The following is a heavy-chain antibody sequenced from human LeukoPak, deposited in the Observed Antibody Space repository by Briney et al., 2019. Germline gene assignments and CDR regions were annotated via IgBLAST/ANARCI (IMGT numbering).Heavy chain of an antibody. V-gene: IGHV4-39*07. J-gene: IGHJ6*02. D-gene: IGHD3-22*01. Sequence: SETLSLTCTVSGDSISSNAYYWGWIRQPPGKGLQWIGSIFYIGNSYYNPSLKSRVTISVDTSKNQFSLKLSSVTAADTAVYYCARVVITTTPYSDYGMDVWGQGTTVTVSS. CDR1: GDSISSNAYY. CDR3: ARVVITTTPYSDYGMDV. CDR2: IFYIGNS.